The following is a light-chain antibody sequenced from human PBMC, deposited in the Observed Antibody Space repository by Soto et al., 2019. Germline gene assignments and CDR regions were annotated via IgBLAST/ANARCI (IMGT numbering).Light chain of an antibody. CDR3: QQYNQWPHP. V-gene: IGKV3-15*01. Sequence: EIEMTQSPATLSVSPGERATPSCRASQNIGRNLAWYQQIPGQAPRLLFYDASTRATGIPARFSASGSGTEFTLTITSLQSEDFAVYYCQQYNQWPHPFGGGTKVDIK. CDR2: DAS. J-gene: IGKJ4*01. CDR1: QNIGRN.